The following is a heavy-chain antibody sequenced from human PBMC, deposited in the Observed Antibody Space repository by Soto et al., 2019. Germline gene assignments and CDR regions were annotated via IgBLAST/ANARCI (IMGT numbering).Heavy chain of an antibody. Sequence: GGSLRLSCATSGFTFASYAMTWVRQAPGKGLEWVSSITTGGINTHYADFVRGRFTISRDNSKNTVYLEMKTLSAEDTAVYYCGKVMTDYSKAVGDDWGQGTLVTVSS. CDR1: GFTFASYA. CDR3: GKVMTDYSKAVGDD. J-gene: IGHJ4*02. V-gene: IGHV3-23*01. CDR2: ITTGGINT. D-gene: IGHD4-4*01.